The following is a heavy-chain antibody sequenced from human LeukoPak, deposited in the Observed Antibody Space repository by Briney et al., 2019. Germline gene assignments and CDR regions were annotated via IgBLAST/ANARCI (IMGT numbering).Heavy chain of an antibody. CDR2: IKPDGSET. D-gene: IGHD3-10*01. Sequence: GGSLRLSCVASGFPFKGYWMTWVRQSSGKGLDWVANIKPDGSETNYLDSVKGRFTISRDNARDSLFLEMNNLRVDDTAVYYCARDGGELWPLDEWGQGILVTVS. CDR1: GFPFKGYW. CDR3: ARDGGELWPLDE. V-gene: IGHV3-7*01. J-gene: IGHJ4*02.